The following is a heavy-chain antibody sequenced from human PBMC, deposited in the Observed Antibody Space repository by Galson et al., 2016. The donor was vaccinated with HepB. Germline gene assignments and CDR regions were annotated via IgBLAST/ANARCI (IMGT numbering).Heavy chain of an antibody. CDR3: ARQTTFGVVTYFDL. Sequence: SETLSLTCTISGGSIRNYFWSWIRQPPGKGLEWIGYIAYNGRTNYNPSLKSRAIISMDTSKNYFSLRLSSVAAAATAVYYCARQTTFGVVTYFDLWGQGTLVTVSS. CDR1: GGSIRNYF. D-gene: IGHD3-3*01. J-gene: IGHJ4*02. V-gene: IGHV4-59*01. CDR2: IAYNGRT.